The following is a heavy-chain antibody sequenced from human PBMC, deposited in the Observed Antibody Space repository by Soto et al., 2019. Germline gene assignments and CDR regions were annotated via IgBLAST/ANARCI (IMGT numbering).Heavy chain of an antibody. J-gene: IGHJ5*02. Sequence: SETLSLTCTVSGGSISPYRWSWIRQPAGKGLEWIGRLNTYGNTHYNPSLKSRVTVSVDTSRNQFFLTLRSVTAADSAVYHCGRESGETWDYEASWGQGTPVTVSS. CDR3: GRESGETWDYEAS. CDR1: GGSISPYR. CDR2: LNTYGNT. V-gene: IGHV4-4*07. D-gene: IGHD1-7*01.